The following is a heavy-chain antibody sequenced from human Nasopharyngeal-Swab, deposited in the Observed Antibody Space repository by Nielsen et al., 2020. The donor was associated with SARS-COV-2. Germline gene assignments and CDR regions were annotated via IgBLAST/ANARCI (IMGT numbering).Heavy chain of an antibody. CDR2: IIPIFGTA. J-gene: IGHJ6*03. CDR3: ARQGFRGTAMTYYYYMDV. CDR1: GGTFSSYA. V-gene: IGHV1-69*13. D-gene: IGHD5-18*01. Sequence: SVKVSCKASGGTFSSYAISWVRQAPGQGLEWMGEIIPIFGTANYAQKFQGRVTITADESTSTAYMELSSLRSEDTAVYYCARQGFRGTAMTYYYYMDVWGKGTTVTVSS.